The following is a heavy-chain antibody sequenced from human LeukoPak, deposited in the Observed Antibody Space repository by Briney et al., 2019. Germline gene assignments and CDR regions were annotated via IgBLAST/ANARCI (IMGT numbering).Heavy chain of an antibody. V-gene: IGHV4-59*01. CDR1: GGSISSYY. D-gene: IGHD3-16*02. CDR2: IYYSGST. CDR3: ARLPPGGDYVWGSYRPTGYFDY. Sequence: SETLSLTCTVSGGSISSYYWSWTRQPPGKGLEWIGYIYYSGSTNYNPSLKSRVTISVDTSKNQFSLKLSSVTAADTAVYYCARLPPGGDYVWGSYRPTGYFDYWGQGTLVTVSS. J-gene: IGHJ4*02.